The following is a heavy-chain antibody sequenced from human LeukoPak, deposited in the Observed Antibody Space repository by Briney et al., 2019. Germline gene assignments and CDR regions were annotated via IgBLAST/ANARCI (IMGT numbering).Heavy chain of an antibody. CDR2: IYYSGST. J-gene: IGHJ4*02. CDR1: GGSISSGDYY. D-gene: IGHD4-11*01. Sequence: SETLSLTCTVSGGSISSGDYYWSWIRQPPGKGLEWIGYIYYSGSTYYNPSLKSRVTISVDTSKNQFSLKLSSVTAADTAVYYCARGPPPSKHPTYDYSNYYYFDYWGQGTLVTVSS. CDR3: ARGPPPSKHPTYDYSNYYYFDY. V-gene: IGHV4-30-4*08.